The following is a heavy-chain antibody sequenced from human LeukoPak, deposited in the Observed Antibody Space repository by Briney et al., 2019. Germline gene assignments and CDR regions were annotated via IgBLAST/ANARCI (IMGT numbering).Heavy chain of an antibody. D-gene: IGHD5/OR15-5a*01. Sequence: GGTLRLSCTASGFTFSNYWMHWVRQAPGKGLVWVSRINGDGSSTTYADPVRGRFTISRDNAKNTLFLQMTSLRAEDTAGYYCARDLVYGGYWGQGALVTVSS. V-gene: IGHV3-74*01. CDR2: INGDGSST. CDR3: ARDLVYGGY. CDR1: GFTFSNYW. J-gene: IGHJ4*02.